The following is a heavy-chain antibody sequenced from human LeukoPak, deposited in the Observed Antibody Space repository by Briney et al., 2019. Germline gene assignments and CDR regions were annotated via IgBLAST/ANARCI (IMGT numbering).Heavy chain of an antibody. V-gene: IGHV1-69*05. CDR3: AVFGGGKTYFDY. Sequence: SVKVSCMASGGTFSSYANSWVRQAPGQGLEWMGGIIPIFGTANYAQKFQGRVTITTDESTSTAYMELSSLRSEDTAVYYCAVFGGGKTYFDYWGQGTLVTVSS. CDR1: GGTFSSYA. J-gene: IGHJ4*02. CDR2: IIPIFGTA. D-gene: IGHD3-16*01.